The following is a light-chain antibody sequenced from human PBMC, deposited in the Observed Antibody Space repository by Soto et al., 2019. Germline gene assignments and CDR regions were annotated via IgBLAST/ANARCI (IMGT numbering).Light chain of an antibody. CDR1: QSVSSY. J-gene: IGKJ1*01. CDR2: DAS. V-gene: IGKV3-11*01. CDR3: QQRSNWPPWT. Sequence: EIVLTQSPATLSLSPAEGATLSCRASQSVSSYLAWYQQKPGQAPRLLIYDASNRATGIPARFSGSGSGTDFTLTISSLEPEDFAIYYCQQRSNWPPWTFGQGSKVDIK.